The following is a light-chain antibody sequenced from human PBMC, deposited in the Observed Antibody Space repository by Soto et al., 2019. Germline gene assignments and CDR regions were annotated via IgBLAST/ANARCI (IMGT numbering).Light chain of an antibody. J-gene: IGLJ3*02. V-gene: IGLV1-51*01. CDR2: DNN. CDR1: SSNIGSDF. CDR3: GTWDSSLSAGV. Sequence: QSVLTQPPSVSAAPGQKVTISCSGSSSNIGSDFVSWYQHLPGSAPKLLIYDNNERPSGIPDRFSGSKSGTSATLGITGLQTGDEADYYCGTWDSSLSAGVFGGGTKLTVL.